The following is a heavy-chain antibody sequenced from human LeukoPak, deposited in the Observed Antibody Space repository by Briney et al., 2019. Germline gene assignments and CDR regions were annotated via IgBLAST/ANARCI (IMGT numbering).Heavy chain of an antibody. Sequence: PSETLSLTCTVSGGSISSYYWSWIRQPPGKGLEWIGYIYYSGSTYYNPSLKSRVTISVDTSKNQFSLKLSSVTAADTAVYYCARRNTYYDFWSGWSGYGMDVWGQGTTVTVSS. V-gene: IGHV4-59*08. D-gene: IGHD3-3*01. CDR2: IYYSGST. CDR3: ARRNTYYDFWSGWSGYGMDV. J-gene: IGHJ6*02. CDR1: GGSISSYY.